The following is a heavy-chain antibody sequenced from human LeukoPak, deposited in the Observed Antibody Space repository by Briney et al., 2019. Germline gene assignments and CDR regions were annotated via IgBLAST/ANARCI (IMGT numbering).Heavy chain of an antibody. CDR3: VRSEGYYYDNSGLNLDY. CDR2: INPNSGGT. J-gene: IGHJ4*02. D-gene: IGHD3-22*01. CDR1: GYTFTDYY. Sequence: ALVKVSCKASGYTFTDYYMHWVRQAPGQGPEWMGWINPNSGGTNYTQNFQGRVTMTRDTSISTAYMALSRLRSDDTAVYYCVRSEGYYYDNSGLNLDYWGQGTLVTVSS. V-gene: IGHV1-2*02.